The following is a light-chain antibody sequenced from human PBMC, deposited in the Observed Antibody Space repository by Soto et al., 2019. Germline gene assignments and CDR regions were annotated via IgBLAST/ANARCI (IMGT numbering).Light chain of an antibody. CDR3: SSHAGINNVV. CDR2: EVS. Sequence: QSALTQPRSMSGSPGHSVTISCTGSSSDVGGYYYVAWYQQHPGRAPELIISEVSKRPSGVPDRFSGSKSANTASLTVSGLQAEDEADYYCSSHAGINNVVFGGGTKLTVL. V-gene: IGLV2-11*01. J-gene: IGLJ3*02. CDR1: SSDVGGYYY.